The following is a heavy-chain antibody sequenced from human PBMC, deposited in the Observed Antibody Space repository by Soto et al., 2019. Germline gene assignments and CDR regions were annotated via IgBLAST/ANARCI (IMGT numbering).Heavy chain of an antibody. Sequence: SETLSLTCTVSNDSIRSGTYYWNWIRQSAGKGLEWIGRISTTGNTHYNPSLESRVTMSLDTSKNQFSLKLTSVTAADTAVYYCEGESGENWSYEAYWGQGTLVTVSS. CDR3: EGESGENWSYEAY. J-gene: IGHJ4*02. V-gene: IGHV4-61*02. D-gene: IGHD1-7*01. CDR1: NDSIRSGTYY. CDR2: ISTTGNT.